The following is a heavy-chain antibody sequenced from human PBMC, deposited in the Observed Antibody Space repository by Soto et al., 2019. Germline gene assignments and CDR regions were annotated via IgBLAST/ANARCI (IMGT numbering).Heavy chain of an antibody. D-gene: IGHD6-19*01. CDR2: IIPIFGTA. CDR1: GGTFRSYP. V-gene: IGHV1-69*05. Sequence: QVQLVQSGAEVKKPGSSVKVSCKSSGGTFRSYPISWVRQAPGQGLEWMGWIIPIFGTANYAQKFQGRVTITSEESTSTSSIELSSLRSEDKAVYYCASGMAVAGDIYYWGQGTLVTVSS. CDR3: ASGMAVAGDIYY. J-gene: IGHJ4*02.